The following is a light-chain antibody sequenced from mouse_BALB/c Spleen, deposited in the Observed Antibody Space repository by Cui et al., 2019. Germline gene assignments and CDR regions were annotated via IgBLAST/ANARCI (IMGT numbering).Light chain of an antibody. V-gene: IGKV4-91*01. J-gene: IGKJ4*01. CDR2: TTS. CDR1: PSISSYY. Sequence: EIVPTQSPTTMAASAGEKIIITCSASPSISSYYLQWYKQRPGFSPKLLFYTTSNLAYGVPARFCGGGAGTSYSLTIGAMGAENVATYICQQDSSIPRTFGSGTKLEIK. CDR3: QQDSSIPRT.